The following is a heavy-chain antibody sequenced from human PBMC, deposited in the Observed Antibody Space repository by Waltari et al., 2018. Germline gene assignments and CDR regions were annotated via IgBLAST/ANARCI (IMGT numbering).Heavy chain of an antibody. CDR3: ARAWISLILGATSAFDI. V-gene: IGHV4-34*01. CDR1: GGSFSGYY. D-gene: IGHD1-26*01. Sequence: QVQLQQWGAGLLKPSETLSLTCAVYGGSFSGYYWSWLRQPPGKGLEWIGEINHSGSTNYNPALKSRVTISVDTSKNQFSRKLSSVTAADTAVYYCARAWISLILGATSAFDIWGQGTMVTVS. CDR2: INHSGST. J-gene: IGHJ3*02.